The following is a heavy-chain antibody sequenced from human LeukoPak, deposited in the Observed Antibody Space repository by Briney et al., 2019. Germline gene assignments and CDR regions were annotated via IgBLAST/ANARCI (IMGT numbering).Heavy chain of an antibody. J-gene: IGHJ4*02. CDR1: GFSFSNYW. CDR2: INAAGSDR. CDR3: ASGHFDWLL. Sequence: GGSLGLSCEASGFSFSNYWMSWVREAPGRGLEWVANINAAGSDRRYMDPVNGRFTISRDNARNSLYLQMNYLGVEDTAVYYCASGHFDWLLGGQGALVTVSS. D-gene: IGHD3-9*01. V-gene: IGHV3-7*01.